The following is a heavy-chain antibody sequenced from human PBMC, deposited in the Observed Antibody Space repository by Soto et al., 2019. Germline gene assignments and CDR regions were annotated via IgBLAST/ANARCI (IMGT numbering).Heavy chain of an antibody. Sequence: ASVKVSCEASGYTITSYPMHWVRQAPGQGLEWMGWINAGNGDTKYSQKFQGRVTITRDTSAITAYMELSSLRSEDTAVYYCARDWTHHDRSGPGDYWGQGPMMPV. D-gene: IGHD3-22*01. V-gene: IGHV1-3*01. CDR1: GYTITSYP. CDR3: ARDWTHHDRSGPGDY. CDR2: INAGNGDT. J-gene: IGHJ4*02.